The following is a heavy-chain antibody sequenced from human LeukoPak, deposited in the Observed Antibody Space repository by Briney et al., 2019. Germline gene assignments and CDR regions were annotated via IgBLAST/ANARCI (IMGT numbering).Heavy chain of an antibody. CDR1: GGSMSSSHW. J-gene: IGHJ4*02. Sequence: SETLSLTCAVSGGSMSSSHWWSWVRQPPGKGLEWIGEIYLSGSTNYNPSLKSRVTISVDKSKNQFSLKLSSVTAADTAVYYCAGDVGNTSEDYWGQGTLVTVSS. CDR2: IYLSGST. D-gene: IGHD1-26*01. CDR3: AGDVGNTSEDY. V-gene: IGHV4-4*02.